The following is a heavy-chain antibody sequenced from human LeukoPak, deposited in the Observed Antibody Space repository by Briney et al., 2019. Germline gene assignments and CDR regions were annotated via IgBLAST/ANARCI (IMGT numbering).Heavy chain of an antibody. CDR1: GYTFTSYG. Sequence: ASVKVSCKASGYTFTSYGISWVRQAPGQGLEWMGWISAYNGNTNYAQKLQGRVTMTTDTSTSTAYMELRSLRSDDTAVYYCARAFGPCSSTSCCDDYYYYYYMDVWGKGTTVTISS. V-gene: IGHV1-18*01. CDR2: ISAYNGNT. D-gene: IGHD2-2*01. CDR3: ARAFGPCSSTSCCDDYYYYYYMDV. J-gene: IGHJ6*03.